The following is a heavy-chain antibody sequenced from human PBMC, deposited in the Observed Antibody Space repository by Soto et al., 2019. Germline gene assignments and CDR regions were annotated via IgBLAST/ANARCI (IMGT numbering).Heavy chain of an antibody. CDR1: GYTFTSYY. J-gene: IGHJ4*02. CDR2: SHVGPDTT. V-gene: IGHV1-46*01. Sequence: QVQLEQSGAEVKKPGASMKVSCQASGYTFTSYYIHWVRQAPGQGLEWMGVSHVGPDTTMYAQKFQGRVNMTRDTSKSTVYMEMSSLISEDTAVYFCAREISGTQYFDYWGQGTLVTVSS. CDR3: AREISGTQYFDY. D-gene: IGHD6-19*01.